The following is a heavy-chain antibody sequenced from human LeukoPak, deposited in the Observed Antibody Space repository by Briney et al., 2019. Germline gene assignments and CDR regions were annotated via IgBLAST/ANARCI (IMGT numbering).Heavy chain of an antibody. CDR3: AXXXXXXXXXXXXPAAIARPDY. Sequence: ASVKVSCKASGYTFTGYYMHWVRQAPGQGLEWMGWINPNSGGTNYAQKFQGRVTMTRDTSISTAYMELSRLRSDDTAVYYWAXXXXXXXXXXXXPAAIARPDYWGQGTLVTVSS. D-gene: IGHD2-2*01. CDR2: INPNSGGT. V-gene: IGHV1-2*02. J-gene: IGHJ4*02. CDR1: GYTFTGYY.